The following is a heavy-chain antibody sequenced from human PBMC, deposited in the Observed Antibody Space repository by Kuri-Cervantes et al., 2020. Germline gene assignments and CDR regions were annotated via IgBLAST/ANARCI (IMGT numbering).Heavy chain of an antibody. CDR1: GFIFSNSW. Sequence: GESLKISCAASGFIFSNSWMYWVRQAPGKGLEWVSSISSGSGYIYHAESVEGRFTISRDNTKNSLYLQMNSLRAEDTAVYYCATDKDYWGQGTLVTVSS. J-gene: IGHJ4*02. V-gene: IGHV3-21*03. CDR3: ATDKDY. CDR2: ISSGSGYI.